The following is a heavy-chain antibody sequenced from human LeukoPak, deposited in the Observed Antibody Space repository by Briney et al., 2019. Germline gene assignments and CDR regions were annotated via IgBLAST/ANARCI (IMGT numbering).Heavy chain of an antibody. V-gene: IGHV3-NL1*01. CDR1: GFTFSSYG. D-gene: IGHD2-21*02. CDR2: IYSGGST. J-gene: IGHJ4*02. CDR3: AKDCGGDCYSSSDY. Sequence: GGSLRLSCAASGFTFSSYGMHWVRQAPGKGLEWVSVIYSGGSTYYADSVKGRFTISRDNSKNTLYLQMNSLRAEDTALYYCAKDCGGDCYSSSDYWGQGTLVTVSS.